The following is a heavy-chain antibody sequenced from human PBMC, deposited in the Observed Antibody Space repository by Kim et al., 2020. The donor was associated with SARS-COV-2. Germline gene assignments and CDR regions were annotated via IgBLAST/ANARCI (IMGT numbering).Heavy chain of an antibody. Sequence: SETLSLTCAVYGGSFSGYYWSWIRQPPGKGLEWIGEINHSGSTNYNPSLKSRVTISVDTSKNQFSLKLSSVTAADTAVYYCARRGKGSGSYYKDYWGQGTLVTVSS. J-gene: IGHJ4*02. CDR3: ARRGKGSGSYYKDY. CDR1: GGSFSGYY. V-gene: IGHV4-34*01. D-gene: IGHD3-10*01. CDR2: INHSGST.